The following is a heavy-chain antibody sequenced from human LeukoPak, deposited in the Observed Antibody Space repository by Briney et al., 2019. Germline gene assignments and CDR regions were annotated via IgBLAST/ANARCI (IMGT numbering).Heavy chain of an antibody. D-gene: IGHD3-22*01. CDR3: ANRDIVMVITTGSAAQY. Sequence: GGSLRLSCAASGFTFSSYSMNWVRQAPGKGLEWVSAITSSGGSTYYADSVKGRFTISRDNSKNTLYLQMHSLRVEDTAVYYCANRDIVMVITTGSAAQYWGQGTLVTVSS. CDR1: GFTFSSYS. CDR2: ITSSGGST. V-gene: IGHV3-23*01. J-gene: IGHJ4*02.